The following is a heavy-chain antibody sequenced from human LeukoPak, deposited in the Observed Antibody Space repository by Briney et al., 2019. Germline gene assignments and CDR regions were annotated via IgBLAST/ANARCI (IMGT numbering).Heavy chain of an antibody. J-gene: IGHJ4*02. Sequence: ASVKVSCKASGGTFSSYAISWVRQAPGQGLEWMGGIIRIFGTANYAQKFQGRVTITADESTSTAYMELSSLRSEDTAIYYCASRLYCSNTRCRNFPFAYWGQGTLVTVSS. D-gene: IGHD2-2*01. CDR1: GGTFSSYA. V-gene: IGHV1-69*01. CDR2: IIRIFGTA. CDR3: ASRLYCSNTRCRNFPFAY.